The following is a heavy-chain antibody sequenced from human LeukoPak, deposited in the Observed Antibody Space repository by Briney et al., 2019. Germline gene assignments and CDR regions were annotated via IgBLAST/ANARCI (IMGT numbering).Heavy chain of an antibody. CDR1: GLTFSTPW. J-gene: IGHJ5*01. Sequence: GGSLRLFCAASGLTFSTPWMHWVRQAAGKGLEGVSHVITYGSTTAYPDSGNVRFTISRENGKTTVYLQMNSMRAEDTAVYYCARSIGYVESWGQGGLVTVPS. D-gene: IGHD5-18*01. CDR3: ARSIGYVES. V-gene: IGHV3-74*01. CDR2: VITYGSTT.